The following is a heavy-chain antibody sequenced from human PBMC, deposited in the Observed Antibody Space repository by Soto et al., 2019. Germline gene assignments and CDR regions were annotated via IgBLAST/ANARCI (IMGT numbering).Heavy chain of an antibody. CDR3: ASQTSGYYYYGMDV. V-gene: IGHV3-21*01. CDR1: GFTSSSYS. CDR2: ISSSSTYI. J-gene: IGHJ6*02. Sequence: EVLLVESGGGLVKPGGSLRLSCAASGFTSSSYSMDWVRQAPGKGLEWVSSISSSSTYIHYADSVKGRFTISRDNAKNSLYLQMNSLSAEDTAVDYCASQTSGYYYYGMDVCGQGTTVTVSS.